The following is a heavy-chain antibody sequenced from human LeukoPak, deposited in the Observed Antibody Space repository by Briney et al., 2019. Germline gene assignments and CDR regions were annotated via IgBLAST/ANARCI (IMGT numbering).Heavy chain of an antibody. Sequence: SETLSLTCAVYGGSFSGYYWSWIRQPPGKGLEWIGEINYSGITKHNPSLKSRVTISVDMSKNQFSLKLSYVTAADTAVYYCARNKWELGYYYGMDVWGQGATVTVYS. CDR3: ARNKWELGYYYGMDV. J-gene: IGHJ6*02. CDR1: GGSFSGYY. V-gene: IGHV4-34*01. D-gene: IGHD1-26*01. CDR2: INYSGIT.